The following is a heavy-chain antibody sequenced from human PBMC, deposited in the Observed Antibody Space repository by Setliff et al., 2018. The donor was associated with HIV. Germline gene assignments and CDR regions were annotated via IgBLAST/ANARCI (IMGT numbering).Heavy chain of an antibody. CDR3: ARASGYRLVDY. V-gene: IGHV1-18*01. D-gene: IGHD3-3*01. J-gene: IGHJ4*02. Sequence: ASVKVSCKASGYTSASFGITWVRQAPGQGLEWMGWISAYNGNANYPQKLQDRVTMTTDTSTTTAYMELRSLRSDDTALYYCARASGYRLVDYWGQGTLVTVSS. CDR1: GYTSASFG. CDR2: ISAYNGNA.